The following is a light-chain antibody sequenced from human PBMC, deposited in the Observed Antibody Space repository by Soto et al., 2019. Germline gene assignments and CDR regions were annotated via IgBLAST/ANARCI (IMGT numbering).Light chain of an antibody. V-gene: IGKV3-15*01. CDR1: QSVTIN. CDR3: QHYVPGT. Sequence: ILLTQSPDTLSVSPGERVTLSCRASQSVTINLAWYQHTPGQSPRLLISGASSGATGLPSRFSGSGSGTDFTLTINSLQSEDAAVYYCQHYVPGTFGPGTKVDI. CDR2: GAS. J-gene: IGKJ3*01.